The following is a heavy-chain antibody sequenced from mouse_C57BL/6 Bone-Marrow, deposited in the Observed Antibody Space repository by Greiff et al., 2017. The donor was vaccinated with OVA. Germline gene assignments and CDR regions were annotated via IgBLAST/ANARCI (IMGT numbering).Heavy chain of an antibody. V-gene: IGHV1-59*01. CDR2: IAPSDSYI. Sequence: VQLQQPGAELVRPGTSVKLSCKASGYTFTNYWMHWVKQRPGQGLEWIGVIAPSDSYINYNPKFKGRATLTVDTSCSTAYMHLSSLTSEDSAVYYCAHYGSRLYLHYWGQGTSLTVSS. D-gene: IGHD1-1*01. J-gene: IGHJ2*02. CDR1: GYTFTNYW. CDR3: AHYGSRLYLHY.